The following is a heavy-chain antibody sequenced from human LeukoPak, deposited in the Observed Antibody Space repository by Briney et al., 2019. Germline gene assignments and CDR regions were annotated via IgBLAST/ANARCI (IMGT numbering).Heavy chain of an antibody. J-gene: IGHJ6*03. Sequence: KPSETLSLTCAVYGGSFSGYYWSWLRQPPGKGLEWVGEINHSGSTNYNPSLKSRVTISVDTSNNQFSLKLSSVTAADTAVYYCAREPAAKVYYYYYYMDVWGKGTTVTVSS. V-gene: IGHV4-34*01. CDR2: INHSGST. CDR1: GGSFSGYY. CDR3: AREPAAKVYYYYYYMDV. D-gene: IGHD2-2*01.